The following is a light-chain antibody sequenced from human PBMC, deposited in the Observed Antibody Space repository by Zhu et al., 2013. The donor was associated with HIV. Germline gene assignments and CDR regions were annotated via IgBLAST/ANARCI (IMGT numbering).Light chain of an antibody. CDR1: QDINRY. J-gene: IGKJ1*01. CDR3: QNYNNWPPWT. Sequence: DIQLTQSPSFLSASVGDRVTITCRASQDINRYLAWYQQKPGKPPKLLVYAASTTQSGVPSRFGGRGSGTEFTLTITSLQPDDFAVYYCQNYNNWPPWTFGHGTKVEIK. V-gene: IGKV1-9*01. CDR2: AAS.